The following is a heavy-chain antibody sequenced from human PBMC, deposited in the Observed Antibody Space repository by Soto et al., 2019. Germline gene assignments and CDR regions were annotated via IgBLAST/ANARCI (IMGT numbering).Heavy chain of an antibody. Sequence: SETLSLTCTVSGGSISSSYWSWIRRPPGRGLEWIGYIYRSGSTKYNPSLKSRLTISVDTSKNQFSLKLSSVTAADTAVYYCARTLDYGHMDVWGKGTTVTVSS. V-gene: IGHV4-4*09. D-gene: IGHD3-16*01. J-gene: IGHJ6*03. CDR2: IYRSGST. CDR1: GGSISSSY. CDR3: ARTLDYGHMDV.